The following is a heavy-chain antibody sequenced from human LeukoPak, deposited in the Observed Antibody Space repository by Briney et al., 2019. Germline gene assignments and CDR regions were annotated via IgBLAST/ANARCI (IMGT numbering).Heavy chain of an antibody. CDR2: IYPGYSDT. CDR1: GYNFVNHW. V-gene: IGHV5-51*01. Sequence: GESLKISCKGAGYNFVNHWVGGVRQMPGKGLERMGIIYPGYSDTKYSPSFQGQVTISADKSISTAYLQWSSLKASDTAIYYCARQDTSSWYKDYWGQGTLVTVSS. J-gene: IGHJ4*02. D-gene: IGHD6-13*01. CDR3: ARQDTSSWYKDY.